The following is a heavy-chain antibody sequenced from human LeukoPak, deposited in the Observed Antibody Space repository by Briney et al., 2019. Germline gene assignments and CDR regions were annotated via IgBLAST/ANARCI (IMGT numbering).Heavy chain of an antibody. V-gene: IGHV3-21*01. J-gene: IGHJ4*02. CDR3: ARGVAAADIRFDY. CDR2: ISSSSSYI. D-gene: IGHD6-13*01. Sequence: KPGGSLRLSCAASGFTFSSYSMNWVRQAPGKGLEWVSSISSSSSYIYYAVSVKGRFTISRDNAKNSLYLQMNSLRAEDTAVYYCARGVAAADIRFDYWGQGTLVTVSS. CDR1: GFTFSSYS.